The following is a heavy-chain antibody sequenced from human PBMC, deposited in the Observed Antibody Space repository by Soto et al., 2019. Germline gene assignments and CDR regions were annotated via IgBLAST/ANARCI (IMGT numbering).Heavy chain of an antibody. Sequence: QVQLVQSGAEVKRPGSSVKVSCKASGDTFNFYINWVRQAPGLGLEWMGRVNPILSMSNYAPRFQGRVTMTADKSTSTAYMELSGLRSEDTAIYYCATSYGSGYRAFDFWGQGALVTVSS. CDR3: ATSYGSGYRAFDF. CDR2: VNPILSMS. J-gene: IGHJ4*02. D-gene: IGHD3-10*01. CDR1: GDTFNFY. V-gene: IGHV1-69*04.